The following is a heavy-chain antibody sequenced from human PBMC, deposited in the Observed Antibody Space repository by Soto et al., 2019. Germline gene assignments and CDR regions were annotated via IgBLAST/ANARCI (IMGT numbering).Heavy chain of an antibody. D-gene: IGHD3-10*01. V-gene: IGHV3-48*04. CDR1: GFTFSSYS. CDR2: ISSSSSTI. CDR3: ARAFYGSGSYDCMDA. Sequence: GGSLRLSCAASGFTFSSYSMNWVRQAPGEGLEWVSYISSSSSTIYYADSVKGRFTISRDTAKNSLYLQLNSLRAEDTAVYYCARAFYGSGSYDCMDAWGQGTPVTVSS. J-gene: IGHJ6*02.